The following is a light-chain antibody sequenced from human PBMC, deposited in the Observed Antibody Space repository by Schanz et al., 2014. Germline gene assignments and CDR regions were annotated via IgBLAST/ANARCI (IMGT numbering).Light chain of an antibody. V-gene: IGLV2-14*03. CDR1: FTDIGGYNF. CDR2: DVT. Sequence: QSALTQPPSASGSLGQSVTISCTGTFTDIGGYNFVSWYQQHPGKAPKLMIYDVTNRPSGVSHRFSGSKSGNTASLTISGLQPEDEAYYYCSSCTTSSAFYVFGTGTKLTVL. CDR3: SSCTTSSAFYV. J-gene: IGLJ1*01.